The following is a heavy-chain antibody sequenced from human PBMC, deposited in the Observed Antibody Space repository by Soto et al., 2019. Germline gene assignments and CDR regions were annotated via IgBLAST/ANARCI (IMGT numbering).Heavy chain of an antibody. CDR1: LSTFTSYD. Sequence: ASVXVSFKSALSTFTSYDINWWRQATGQGLEWMGWMNPNSGNTGYAQKFQGRVTMTRNTSISTAYMELSSLRSEDTAVYYCAREVGSKVTNYYYYGMDVWGQGTTVTVSS. D-gene: IGHD4-17*01. J-gene: IGHJ6*02. CDR2: MNPNSGNT. CDR3: AREVGSKVTNYYYYGMDV. V-gene: IGHV1-8*01.